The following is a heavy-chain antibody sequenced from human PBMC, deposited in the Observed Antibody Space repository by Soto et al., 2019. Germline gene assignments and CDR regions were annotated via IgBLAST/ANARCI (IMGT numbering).Heavy chain of an antibody. D-gene: IGHD6-19*01. Sequence: QVQLVESGGGVVQPGRSLRLSCAASGFTFSSYGMHWVRQAPGKGLEWVAVIWYDGSNKYYADSVKGRFTISRDNSKNTLYLQMNSLRAEDTAVYYCVREDQQWLSHFDYWGQGTLVTVSS. CDR2: IWYDGSNK. CDR1: GFTFSSYG. CDR3: VREDQQWLSHFDY. V-gene: IGHV3-33*01. J-gene: IGHJ4*02.